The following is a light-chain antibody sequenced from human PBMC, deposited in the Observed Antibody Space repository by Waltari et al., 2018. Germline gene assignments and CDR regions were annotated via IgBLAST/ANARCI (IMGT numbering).Light chain of an antibody. Sequence: QSALTQHAPVSGSPGQSITISCTGTSSHVGGYNYVSWYQPHPRTTPKLIIFDVNRRPSGVSHRFSGSKSGNTASLTISGLQAEDEADYYCGSYTTRATHVFGIGTKVTVL. CDR1: SSHVGGYNY. CDR3: GSYTTRATHV. CDR2: DVN. V-gene: IGLV2-14*03. J-gene: IGLJ1*01.